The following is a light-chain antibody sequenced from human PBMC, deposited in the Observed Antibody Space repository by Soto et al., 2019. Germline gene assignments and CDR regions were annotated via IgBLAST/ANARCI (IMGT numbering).Light chain of an antibody. J-gene: IGKJ4*01. CDR2: VAS. V-gene: IGKV1-39*01. CDR1: QSIGRF. Sequence: DIQMTKSPSSLSASVGDRVTITCRASQSIGRFLNWHQQKPGKPPNVLINVASTLRSGVPSRFSGSGSGTDFNLTINSLQPEDFATYFCQQSFTTPLTFGGGTKVDIK. CDR3: QQSFTTPLT.